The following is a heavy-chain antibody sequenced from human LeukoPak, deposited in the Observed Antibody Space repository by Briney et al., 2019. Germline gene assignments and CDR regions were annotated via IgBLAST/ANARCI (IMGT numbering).Heavy chain of an antibody. CDR1: GYTFTSYD. V-gene: IGHV1-18*01. CDR3: ARDENYGIFFNVDY. D-gene: IGHD4-17*01. J-gene: IGHJ4*02. Sequence: ASVKVSCKASGYTFTSYDISWVRQAPGEGPERMGWISGSTGDTNYAQKFQGRVTMTADTSSSTAYMELRSLRSDDTAIYYCARDENYGIFFNVDYWGQGTLVTVSS. CDR2: ISGSTGDT.